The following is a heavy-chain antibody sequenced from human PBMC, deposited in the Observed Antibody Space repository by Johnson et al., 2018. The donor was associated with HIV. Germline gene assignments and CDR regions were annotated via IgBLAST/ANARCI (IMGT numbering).Heavy chain of an antibody. CDR2: TNWNGGST. CDR3: ARRRWPEGDDAFDI. D-gene: IGHD4-23*01. CDR1: GFTFDDYG. J-gene: IGHJ3*02. V-gene: IGHV3-20*04. Sequence: VQLVESGGGLVQPGRSLRLSCAASGFTFDDYGMSWVRQVPGKGLEWVSGTNWNGGSTGYADSVKGRFTISRDNAKNSLYLQMNSLRAEDTALYYCARRRWPEGDDAFDIWGQGTMVTVSS.